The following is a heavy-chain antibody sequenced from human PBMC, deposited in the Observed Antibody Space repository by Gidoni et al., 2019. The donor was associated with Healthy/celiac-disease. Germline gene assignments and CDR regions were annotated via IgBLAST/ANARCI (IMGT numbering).Heavy chain of an antibody. J-gene: IGHJ4*02. CDR3: ARTRIALVSYYGILTGYPGYYFDY. CDR2: IKQDGSEK. D-gene: IGHD3-9*01. Sequence: SWVRQAPGKGLEWVANIKQDGSEKYYVDSVKGRFTISRDNAKNSLYLQMNSLRAEDTAVYYCARTRIALVSYYGILTGYPGYYFDYWGQGTLVTVSS. V-gene: IGHV3-7*01.